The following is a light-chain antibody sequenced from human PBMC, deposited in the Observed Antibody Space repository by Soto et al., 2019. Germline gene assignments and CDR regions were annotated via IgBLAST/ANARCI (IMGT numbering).Light chain of an antibody. CDR2: APS. J-gene: IGKJ4*01. CDR3: QQSYSTPPLT. Sequence: IRMTQSPSSLSASVGDRVTITCRASQSISSYLNWYQQKPGKAPKLLIYAPSSLQSGVPSRFSGSGSGTDFTLTISSLQPEDFATYYCQQSYSTPPLTFGGGTKVEIK. CDR1: QSISSY. V-gene: IGKV1-39*01.